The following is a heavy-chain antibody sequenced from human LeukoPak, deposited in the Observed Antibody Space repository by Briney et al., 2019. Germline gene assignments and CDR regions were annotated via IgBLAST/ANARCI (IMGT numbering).Heavy chain of an antibody. D-gene: IGHD3-22*01. J-gene: IGHJ4*02. CDR2: IYYSGST. V-gene: IGHV4-39*01. CDR1: GGSISSSSYY. CDR3: ASDRSGLSFCF. Sequence: PSETLSLTCTGSGGSISSSSYYWGWIRQPPGKGLEWIGSIYYSGSTYYNSSLKSRITISVDTSKNQFSLELTSVTAADTAVYYCASDRSGLSFCFWGQGTLVTVSS.